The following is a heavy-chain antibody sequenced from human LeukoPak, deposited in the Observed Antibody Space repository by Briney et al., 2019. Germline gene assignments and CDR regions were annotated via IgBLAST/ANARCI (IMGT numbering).Heavy chain of an antibody. CDR3: ARQTGSGLFILP. CDR2: IYHSGNT. V-gene: IGHV4-4*02. Sequence: SETLSLTCAVSGGSISSSNWWSWIRQPPGKGLEWIREIYHSGNTYYNASLKSQVSISIDTSKNQFSLRLTSVTAADTAVYYCARQTGSGLFILPGGQGTLVTVSS. D-gene: IGHD3/OR15-3a*01. J-gene: IGHJ4*02. CDR1: GGSISSSNW.